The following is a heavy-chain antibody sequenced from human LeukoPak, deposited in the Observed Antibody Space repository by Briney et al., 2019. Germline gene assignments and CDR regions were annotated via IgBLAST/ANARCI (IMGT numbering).Heavy chain of an antibody. V-gene: IGHV3-11*01. D-gene: IGHD5-24*01. Sequence: PGGSLRLPCAASGFTFSDYYMSWIRQAPGKGLEWVSYISSSGSTIYYADSVKGRFTISRDNAKNSLYLQMNSLRAEDTAVYYCARAIKEMATIRTPSGGYYYYGMDVWGQGTTVTVSS. CDR2: ISSSGSTI. J-gene: IGHJ6*02. CDR3: ARAIKEMATIRTPSGGYYYYGMDV. CDR1: GFTFSDYY.